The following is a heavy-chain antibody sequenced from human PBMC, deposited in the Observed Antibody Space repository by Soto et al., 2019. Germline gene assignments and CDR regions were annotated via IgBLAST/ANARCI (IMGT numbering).Heavy chain of an antibody. Sequence: PSETLSLTCTVSGVSISSYYWSWIRQPPGKGLEWIGYIYYSGSTNYNPSLKSRVTISVDTSKNQFSLKLSSVTAADTAVYYCARVDRGSYYFYLDYWGQGTLVNVPQ. J-gene: IGHJ4*02. D-gene: IGHD1-26*01. V-gene: IGHV4-59*01. CDR2: IYYSGST. CDR3: ARVDRGSYYFYLDY. CDR1: GVSISSYY.